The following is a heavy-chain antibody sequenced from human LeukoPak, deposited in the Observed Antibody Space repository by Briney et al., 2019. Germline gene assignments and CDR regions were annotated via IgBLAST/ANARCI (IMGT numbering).Heavy chain of an antibody. J-gene: IGHJ4*02. CDR1: GGTFSNYA. CDR2: IIPVFGTA. D-gene: IGHD5-24*01. CDR3: ASRDGYNYEFDY. V-gene: IGHV1-69*06. Sequence: VASVKVSCKASGGTFSNYAISWVRQAPGQGLEWMGGIIPVFGTANYAQKFQGRVTITADKSTSTAYMELSSLRSEDTAVYYCASRDGYNYEFDYWGQGTLVTVSS.